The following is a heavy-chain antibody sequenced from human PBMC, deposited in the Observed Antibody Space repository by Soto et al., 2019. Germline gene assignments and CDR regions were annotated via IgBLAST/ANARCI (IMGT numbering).Heavy chain of an antibody. J-gene: IGHJ4*02. CDR2: ISSSSSTI. Sequence: GGSLRLSCAASGFTFSSYSMNWVRQAPGKGLEWVSYISSSSSTIYYADSVKGRFTISRDNAKNSLYLQMNSLRDEDTAVYYCASFDTYYYDSSGYSESDYWGQGTLVTVSS. D-gene: IGHD3-22*01. CDR3: ASFDTYYYDSSGYSESDY. V-gene: IGHV3-48*02. CDR1: GFTFSSYS.